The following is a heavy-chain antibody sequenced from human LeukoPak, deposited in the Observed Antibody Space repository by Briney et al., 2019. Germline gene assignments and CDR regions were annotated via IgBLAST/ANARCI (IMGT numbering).Heavy chain of an antibody. CDR1: GGSISNYY. V-gene: IGHV4-59*01. D-gene: IGHD1-26*01. CDR3: AREGGSYYHWFDP. J-gene: IGHJ5*02. CDR2: IFYSGST. Sequence: SETLSLTCTLSGGSISNYYWSWIRQPPGKGLEWIGNIFYSGSTNYNPSLKSRVTISLDTSKNQLSLKLTSVSAADTAVYYCAREGGSYYHWFDPWGQGTLVTVSS.